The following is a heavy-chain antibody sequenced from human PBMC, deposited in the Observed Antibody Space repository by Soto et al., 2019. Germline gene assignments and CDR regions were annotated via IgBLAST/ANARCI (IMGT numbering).Heavy chain of an antibody. CDR2: IIPIFGTA. J-gene: IGHJ6*02. CDR1: RGTFSSYA. Sequence: ASVKVSCKASRGTFSSYAISWVRQAPGQGXEWMGGIIPIFGTANYGQKFQGRVTITADESTSTAYMELSSLRSEDTAVYYCARDLSPSTAALSYYGMALSRQGPTGTV. CDR3: ARDLSPSTAALSYYGMAL. D-gene: IGHD3-16*01. V-gene: IGHV1-69*13.